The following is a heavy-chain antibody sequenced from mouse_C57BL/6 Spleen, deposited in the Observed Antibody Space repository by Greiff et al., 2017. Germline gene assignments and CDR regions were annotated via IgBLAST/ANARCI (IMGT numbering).Heavy chain of an antibody. D-gene: IGHD4-1*01. Sequence: VQLQQPGAELVKPGASVKLSCKASGYTFTSYWMHWVKQRPGQGLEWIGMIHPNSGSTNYNEKFKSKATLTVDKSSSTAYMQLSSLTSEDSAVYYCAREAGWDVLFAYWGQGTLVTVSA. V-gene: IGHV1-64*01. CDR2: IHPNSGST. CDR3: AREAGWDVLFAY. CDR1: GYTFTSYW. J-gene: IGHJ3*01.